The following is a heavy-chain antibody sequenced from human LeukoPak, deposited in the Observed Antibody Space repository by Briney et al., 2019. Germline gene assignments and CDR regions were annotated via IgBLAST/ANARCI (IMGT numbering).Heavy chain of an antibody. V-gene: IGHV4-59*01. CDR1: GGSISSYY. J-gene: IGHJ5*02. CDR3: ARIVMGMVAPGGVFDP. D-gene: IGHD6-13*01. CDR2: IYYSGST. Sequence: SETLSLTCTVSGGSISSYYWSWIRQPPGKGLEWIGYIYYSGSTNYNPSLKSRVTISVDTSKNQFSLKLSSVTAADTAVYYCARIVMGMVAPGGVFDPWGQGTLVTVSS.